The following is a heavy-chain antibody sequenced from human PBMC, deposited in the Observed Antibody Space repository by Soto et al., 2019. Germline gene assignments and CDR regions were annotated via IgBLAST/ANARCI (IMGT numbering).Heavy chain of an antibody. CDR1: GGPISSGDYY. V-gene: IGHV4-30-4*01. Sequence: SETLSLTCTVSGGPISSGDYYWSWIRQPPGKGLEWIAYIYYSGNTYYNPSLKSRVTISLDTAKNQFSLVLSSVTAADTAVYYCARLYGMDVWGQGTTVTVSS. CDR2: IYYSGNT. J-gene: IGHJ6*02. CDR3: ARLYGMDV.